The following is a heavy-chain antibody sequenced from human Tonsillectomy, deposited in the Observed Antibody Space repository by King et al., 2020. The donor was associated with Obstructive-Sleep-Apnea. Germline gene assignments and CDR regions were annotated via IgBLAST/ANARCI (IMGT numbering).Heavy chain of an antibody. CDR2: IIASGEKS. J-gene: IGHJ6*02. D-gene: IGHD2-21*02. CDR1: GFIFRTSA. Sequence: VQLVESGGGSVQPGGSLRLSCEVSGFIFRTSAMSWVRQAPGKGLEWVSTIIASGEKSYYTDSVKGRFTISRERSKITIYLQMNSRRAEDTALYYCAMMSGDCCWDVHYYAMDVGGQGTTVTVS. CDR3: AMMSGDCCWDVHYYAMDV. V-gene: IGHV3-23*04.